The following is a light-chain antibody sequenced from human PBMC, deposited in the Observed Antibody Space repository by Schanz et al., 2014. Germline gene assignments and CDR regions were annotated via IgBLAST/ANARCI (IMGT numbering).Light chain of an antibody. CDR2: DVN. CDR1: SSDVGGYDY. V-gene: IGLV2-14*01. J-gene: IGLJ2*01. Sequence: QSALTQPRSVSGSPGQSVTISCTGTSSDVGGYDYVSWYQQFPGKAPKLMIYDVNNRPSGVSNRFSGSKSGNTASLTISGLQAEDEADYYCSSYTSSSTAVVFGGGTKLTVL. CDR3: SSYTSSSTAVV.